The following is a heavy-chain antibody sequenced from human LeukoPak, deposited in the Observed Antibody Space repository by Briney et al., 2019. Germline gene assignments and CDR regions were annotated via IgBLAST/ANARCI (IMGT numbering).Heavy chain of an antibody. CDR2: INHSGST. Sequence: SETLSLTCAVYGGSFSGYYWSWIRQPPGEGLEWIGEINHSGSTNYNPSLKSRVTISVDTSKNQFSLKLSSVTAADTAVYYCARGLYSRRDFWSGYYKGGFDYWGQGTLVTVSS. D-gene: IGHD3-3*01. CDR3: ARGLYSRRDFWSGYYKGGFDY. CDR1: GGSFSGYY. V-gene: IGHV4-34*01. J-gene: IGHJ4*02.